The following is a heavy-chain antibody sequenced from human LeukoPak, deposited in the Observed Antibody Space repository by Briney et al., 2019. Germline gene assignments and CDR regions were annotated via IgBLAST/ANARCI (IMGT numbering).Heavy chain of an antibody. Sequence: ASVKVXCKASGYTFTGYYMHXXXXAPGQGLXXXXXXXXXXXGTNYAXKFQXRVXXXXXTSISTAYMELRRLRSDDTAGYYCARDTVEKLLWFGELRSNWFDPWGQGTLVTVSS. CDR2: XXXXXXGT. CDR1: GYTFTGYY. D-gene: IGHD3-10*01. V-gene: IGHV1-2*02. J-gene: IGHJ5*02. CDR3: ARDTVEKLLWFGELRSNWFDP.